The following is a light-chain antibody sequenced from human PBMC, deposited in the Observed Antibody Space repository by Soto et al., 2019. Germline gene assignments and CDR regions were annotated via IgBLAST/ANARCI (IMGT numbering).Light chain of an antibody. Sequence: YELTQPPSVSVAPGKTARITCGGNNIGSKSVHWYQQKPGQAPVLVIYYDSDRPSGIPERFSGSNSGNTATLTISRVEAGDEADYYCQVWDSSSAPWVFGGGTKLTVL. J-gene: IGLJ3*02. V-gene: IGLV3-21*04. CDR2: YDS. CDR3: QVWDSSSAPWV. CDR1: NIGSKS.